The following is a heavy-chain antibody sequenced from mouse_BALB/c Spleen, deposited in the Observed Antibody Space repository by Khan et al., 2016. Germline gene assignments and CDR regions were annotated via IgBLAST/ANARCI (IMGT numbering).Heavy chain of an antibody. V-gene: IGHV9-3-1*01. CDR2: INTYSGES. D-gene: IGHD1-1*01. Sequence: QIQLVQSGPELKKPGKTVKISCKASGYTFTNYGMNWVKQAPGKGLKWMGWINTYSGESTYADDFKGRFAFPLETSANTAYLQITHLKNEDTATYFCARYRYYYGSSRYFDVWGAGTTVTVSS. CDR3: ARYRYYYGSSRYFDV. J-gene: IGHJ1*01. CDR1: GYTFTNYG.